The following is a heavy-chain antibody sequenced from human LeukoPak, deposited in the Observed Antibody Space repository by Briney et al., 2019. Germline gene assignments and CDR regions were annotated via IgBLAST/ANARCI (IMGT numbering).Heavy chain of an antibody. CDR3: AKLLEVVTAFDY. CDR2: ISSSGSTI. D-gene: IGHD2-21*02. CDR1: GFTFSSYE. J-gene: IGHJ4*02. V-gene: IGHV3-48*03. Sequence: GGSLRLSCAASGFTFSSYEMNWVRQAPGKGLEWVSYISSSGSTIYYADSVKGRFTISRDNAKNSLYLQMNSLRAEDTAVYYCAKLLEVVTAFDYWGQGTLVTVSS.